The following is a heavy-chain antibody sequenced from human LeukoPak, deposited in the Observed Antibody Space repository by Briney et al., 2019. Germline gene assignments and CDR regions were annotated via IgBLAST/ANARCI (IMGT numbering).Heavy chain of an antibody. Sequence: ASVKVSCKASGYAFTGYYMHWVRQAPGQGLGWMGWINPKSGGTNYAQKFQGRVTMTRDTSISTAYMELSRLRSDDTAVYYCARATYYYDSSGYSYYFDYWGQGTLVTVSS. V-gene: IGHV1-2*02. J-gene: IGHJ4*02. CDR1: GYAFTGYY. CDR2: INPKSGGT. D-gene: IGHD3-22*01. CDR3: ARATYYYDSSGYSYYFDY.